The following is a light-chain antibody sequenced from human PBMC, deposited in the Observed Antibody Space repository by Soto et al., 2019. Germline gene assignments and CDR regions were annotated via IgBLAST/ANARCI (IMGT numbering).Light chain of an antibody. CDR1: SSDVGGYNF. CDR2: EVN. V-gene: IGLV2-8*01. CDR3: CSYAGSYTLL. J-gene: IGLJ2*01. Sequence: QSVLTQPPSASGSPGQSVTISCTGTSSDVGGYNFVSWYQQHPGKAPKLMIYEVNRRPSGVPDRFSGSKSGNTASLTVSGLQAEDEADYYCCSYAGSYTLLFGGGTQLTVL.